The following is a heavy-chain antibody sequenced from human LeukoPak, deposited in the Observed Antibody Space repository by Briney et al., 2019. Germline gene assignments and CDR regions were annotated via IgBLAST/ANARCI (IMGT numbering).Heavy chain of an antibody. V-gene: IGHV4-61*02. CDR3: ARPDYDFWSGYQNWYFDL. Sequence: SETLSLTCTVSGGSISSGSYYWSWIRQPAGKGLEWIGRIYTSGSTNYNPSPKSRVTISYTSKNQFSLKLNSVTAADTAVYYCARPDYDFWSGYQNWYFDLWGRGTLVTVSS. J-gene: IGHJ2*01. CDR2: IYTSGST. D-gene: IGHD3-3*01. CDR1: GGSISSGSYY.